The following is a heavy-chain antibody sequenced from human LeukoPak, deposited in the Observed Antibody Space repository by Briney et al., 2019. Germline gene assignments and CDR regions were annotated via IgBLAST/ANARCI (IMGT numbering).Heavy chain of an antibody. CDR1: GGSISSSSYY. D-gene: IGHD2-21*02. V-gene: IGHV4-39*01. Sequence: PSETLSLTCTVSGGSISSSSYYWGWIRQPPGKGLEWIGSIYYSGSTYYNPSLKSRVTISVDTSKNQFSLKLSSVTAADTAVYYCARSLGMRLVVTAMDAFDYWGQGTLVTVSS. J-gene: IGHJ4*02. CDR2: IYYSGST. CDR3: ARSLGMRLVVTAMDAFDY.